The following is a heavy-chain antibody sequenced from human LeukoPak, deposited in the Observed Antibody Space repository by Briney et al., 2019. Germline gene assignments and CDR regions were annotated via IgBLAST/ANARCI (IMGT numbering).Heavy chain of an antibody. J-gene: IGHJ2*01. CDR2: ISSSSSYI. D-gene: IGHD7-27*01. CDR3: ARVLETGQDWYFDL. CDR1: GFTFSGYS. Sequence: GGSLRLSCTASGFTFSGYSMSWVRQAPGKGLERVSCISSSSSYIYYADSLQGRLTTSRDNAKNSLFLRINSLRAEDTAMYYCARVLETGQDWYFDLWGRGTLVTVSS. V-gene: IGHV3-21*01.